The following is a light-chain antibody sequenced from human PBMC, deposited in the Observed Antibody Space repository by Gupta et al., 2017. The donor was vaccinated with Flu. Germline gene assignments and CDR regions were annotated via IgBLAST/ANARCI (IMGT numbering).Light chain of an antibody. V-gene: IGKV1-17*01. CDR1: QAIINE. CDR2: DAS. Sequence: PSSLSASVGDRVTITCRASQAIINELGWYQQKPGKAPKRLIYDASSLQGGVPSRFSGSGSGSEFTLTVSSLQPEDFATYYCQHHSTYPCTFGGGTKVEIK. J-gene: IGKJ4*02. CDR3: QHHSTYPCT.